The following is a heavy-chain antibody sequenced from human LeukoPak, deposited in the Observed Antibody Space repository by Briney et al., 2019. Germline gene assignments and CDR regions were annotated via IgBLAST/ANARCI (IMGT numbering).Heavy chain of an antibody. D-gene: IGHD4-17*01. J-gene: IGHJ5*02. CDR2: IDDSGST. CDR3: ARGILGGDYSSAGRFDP. V-gene: IGHV4-61*08. Sequence: PSETLSLTCTVSGDSISSGDYYWSWIRQPPGKGLEWIGYIDDSGSTNYNPSLKSRVTISVDTSKNQFSLKLSSVTAADTAVYYCARGILGGDYSSAGRFDPWGQGTLVTVSS. CDR1: GDSISSGDYY.